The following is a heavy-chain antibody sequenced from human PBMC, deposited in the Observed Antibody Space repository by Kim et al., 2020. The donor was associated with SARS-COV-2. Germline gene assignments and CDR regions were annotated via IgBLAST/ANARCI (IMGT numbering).Heavy chain of an antibody. CDR2: TRNKANSYTT. J-gene: IGHJ6*02. V-gene: IGHV3-72*01. D-gene: IGHD5-12*01. Sequence: GGSLRLSCAASGFTFSDHYMDWVRQAPGKGLEWVGRTRNKANSYTTDYAASVRGRFTISRDDSKNSLYLQMNSLKTEDTAVYYCARSLRSQSYYYYVMDVWGQGTTVTVSS. CDR1: GFTFSDHY. CDR3: ARSLRSQSYYYYVMDV.